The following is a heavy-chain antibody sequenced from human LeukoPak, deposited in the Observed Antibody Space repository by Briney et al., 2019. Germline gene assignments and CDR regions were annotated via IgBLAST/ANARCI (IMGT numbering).Heavy chain of an antibody. CDR2: TWYDGNKR. D-gene: IGHD3-10*01. J-gene: IGHJ4*02. CDR1: GFIFNSYG. CDR3: ARDRVHYNSGSILDY. Sequence: PGGSLRLSCAASGFIFNSYGMHWVRQAPGKGLEWVAVTWYDGNKRYHAESVKGRFTISRDNSKNTLYLQMNSLRVEDTAVYYCARDRVHYNSGSILDYWGQGTQVTVSS. V-gene: IGHV3-33*01.